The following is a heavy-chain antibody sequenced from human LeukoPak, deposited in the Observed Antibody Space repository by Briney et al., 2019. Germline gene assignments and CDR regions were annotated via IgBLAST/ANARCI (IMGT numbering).Heavy chain of an antibody. CDR3: ARMRGYSYADAFDI. CDR1: XXXFSXXY. J-gene: IGHJ3*02. CDR2: ISSSGSTI. V-gene: IGHV3-11*01. Sequence: GSLRLSCAAXXXXFSXXYMSXXRXAPGXXLEXXXYISSSGSTIYYADSVKGRFTISRDNAKNSLYLQMNSLRAEDTAVYYCARMRGYSYADAFDIWGQGTMVTVSS. D-gene: IGHD5-18*01.